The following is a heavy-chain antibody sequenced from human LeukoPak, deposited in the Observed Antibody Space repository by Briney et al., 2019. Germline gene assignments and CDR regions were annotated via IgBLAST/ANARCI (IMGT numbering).Heavy chain of an antibody. CDR2: ISGSGGST. J-gene: IGHJ4*02. V-gene: IGHV3-23*01. CDR1: GFTFSNYG. D-gene: IGHD6-13*01. Sequence: GRSLRLSCAGSGFTFSNYGMHWVRQAPGKGLEWVSAISGSGGSTYYADSVKGRFTISRDNSKNTLYLQMNSLRAEDTAVYYCAKDRSSSWPDYYFDYWGQGTLVTVSS. CDR3: AKDRSSSWPDYYFDY.